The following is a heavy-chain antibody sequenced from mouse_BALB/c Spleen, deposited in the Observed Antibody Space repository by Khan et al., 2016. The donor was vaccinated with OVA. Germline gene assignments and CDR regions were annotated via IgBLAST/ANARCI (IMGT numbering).Heavy chain of an antibody. CDR1: GYTFTDYS. J-gene: IGHJ2*01. Sequence: QVQLKESGPELKKPGETVKISCKASGYTFTDYSMHWVKQAPGKGLKWMGWINTETGEPTYADDFKGRFAFSLETSASTAYLRINNLKNEDTATYFCASGLKYGNFDYWGQGTTLTVSS. V-gene: IGHV9-2-1*01. D-gene: IGHD2-10*02. CDR3: ASGLKYGNFDY. CDR2: INTETGEP.